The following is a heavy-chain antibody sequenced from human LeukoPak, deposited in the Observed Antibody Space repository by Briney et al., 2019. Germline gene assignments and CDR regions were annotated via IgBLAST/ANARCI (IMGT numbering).Heavy chain of an antibody. CDR3: ARDTDTAMVPLDY. D-gene: IGHD5-18*01. V-gene: IGHV1-18*01. J-gene: IGHJ4*02. CDR1: GYTFTSYG. Sequence: ASVKVSCKASGYTFTSYGISWVRQAPGQGLEWMGWISAYNGNTNYAQKFQGRVTITADKSTSTAYMELSSLRSEDTAVYYCARDTDTAMVPLDYWGQGTLVTVSS. CDR2: ISAYNGNT.